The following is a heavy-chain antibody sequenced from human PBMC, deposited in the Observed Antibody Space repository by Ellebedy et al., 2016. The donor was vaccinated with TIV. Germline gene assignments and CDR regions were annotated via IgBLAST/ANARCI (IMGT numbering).Heavy chain of an antibody. Sequence: AASVKVSCKASGYTFTSYGISWVRQAPGQGLEWMGWLSAYNGNTNYAQKLQGRVTMTTDTSTSTAYMELRSLRSDDTAVYYCARDRDAHSSGWYQGNFDYWGQGTLVTVSS. CDR1: GYTFTSYG. V-gene: IGHV1-18*04. D-gene: IGHD6-19*01. CDR2: LSAYNGNT. J-gene: IGHJ4*02. CDR3: ARDRDAHSSGWYQGNFDY.